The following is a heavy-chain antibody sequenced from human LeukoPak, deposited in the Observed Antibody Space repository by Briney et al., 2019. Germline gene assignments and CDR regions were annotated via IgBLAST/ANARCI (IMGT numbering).Heavy chain of an antibody. Sequence: ASVKVSYKASGYTFTSYDINWVRQATGQGLEWMGWMNPNSGNTGYAQKFQGRVTMTRDTASDTAYMELRDLRSEDTAVYYCARGTQTCSSASCYEYWGQGTLVTVSS. CDR1: GYTFTSYD. CDR3: ARGTQTCSSASCYEY. CDR2: MNPNSGNT. D-gene: IGHD2-2*01. J-gene: IGHJ4*02. V-gene: IGHV1-8*01.